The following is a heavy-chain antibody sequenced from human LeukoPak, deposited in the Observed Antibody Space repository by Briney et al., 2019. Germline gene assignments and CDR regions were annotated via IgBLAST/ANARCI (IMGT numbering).Heavy chain of an antibody. V-gene: IGHV4-38-2*01. CDR1: GDSVSSAHY. J-gene: IGHJ4*02. D-gene: IGHD5-18*01. Sequence: SETLSLTCAVSGDSVSSAHYWGWIRQPPGKGLEWIGSIYHSGSTYYNPSLKSRVTISVDTSKNQFSLKLSSVTAADTAVYYCARAGYSYGPDYWGQGTLVTVSS. CDR2: IYHSGST. CDR3: ARAGYSYGPDY.